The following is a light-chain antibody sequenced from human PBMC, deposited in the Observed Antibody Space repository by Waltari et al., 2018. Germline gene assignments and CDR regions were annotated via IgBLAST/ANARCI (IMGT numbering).Light chain of an antibody. V-gene: IGLV1-44*01. Sequence: QSVLTQPPSASGTPGQRVTIPCSGSSSNIGRTSVKWYKQLPGTAPKLLIYSNNQRPAGFPDRFSGSKAGTSASLAISGLQSEDEADYYCAACDDSLNGPVFGGGTKLTVL. J-gene: IGLJ2*01. CDR1: SSNIGRTS. CDR2: SNN. CDR3: AACDDSLNGPV.